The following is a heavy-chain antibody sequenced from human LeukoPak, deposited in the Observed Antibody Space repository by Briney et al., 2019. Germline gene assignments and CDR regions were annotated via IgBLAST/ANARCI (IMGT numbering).Heavy chain of an antibody. CDR1: GYTFTGYY. D-gene: IGHD3-16*01. CDR3: VPSNSFEYYFDY. V-gene: IGHV1-2*02. CDR2: INPKSGGT. Sequence: ASVKVSCKASGYTFTGYYMHWVRQAPGQGLEWMGWINPKSGGTNYAQKIQGRVTMTRDTSISTAYMELNRLRSDDTAVYYCVPSNSFEYYFDYWGQGTLVTVSS. J-gene: IGHJ4*02.